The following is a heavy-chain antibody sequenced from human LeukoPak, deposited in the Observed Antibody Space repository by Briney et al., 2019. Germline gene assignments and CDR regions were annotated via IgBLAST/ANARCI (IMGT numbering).Heavy chain of an antibody. J-gene: IGHJ4*02. V-gene: IGHV4-34*01. CDR2: INHSGST. CDR1: GGSFSGYY. CDR3: ARVGYYDSSGYPTAVTLDY. Sequence: PSETLSLTCAVYGGSFSGYYWSWIRQPPGKGLEWIGEINHSGSTNYNPSLKGRVTISVDTSKNQFSLKLSSVTAADTAVYYCARVGYYDSSGYPTAVTLDYWGQGTLVTVSS. D-gene: IGHD3-22*01.